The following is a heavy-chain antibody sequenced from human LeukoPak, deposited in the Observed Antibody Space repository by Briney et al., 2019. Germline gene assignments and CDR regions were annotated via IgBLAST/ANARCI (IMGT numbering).Heavy chain of an antibody. V-gene: IGHV3-30*02. Sequence: GGSLRLSCAASGFTFSGYVMSWVRQAPGKGLEGVAVIRRDGSYKDYADSVKGRFTISRDNHKYTVSLEMNSLRPADTALYYCAKDRGYGIDVWGKGTTVTVSS. CDR3: AKDRGYGIDV. CDR2: IRRDGSYK. J-gene: IGHJ6*04. CDR1: GFTFSGYV.